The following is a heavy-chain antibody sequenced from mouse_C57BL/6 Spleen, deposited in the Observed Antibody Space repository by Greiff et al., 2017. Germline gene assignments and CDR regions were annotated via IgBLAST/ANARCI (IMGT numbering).Heavy chain of an antibody. D-gene: IGHD2-1*01. V-gene: IGHV1-19*01. CDR1: GYTFTDYY. J-gene: IGHJ4*01. CDR2: INPYNGGT. CDR3: ARKGGNYGSMDY. Sequence: EVQLQQSGPVLVKPGASVKMSCKASGYTFTDYYMNWVKQSHGKSLEWIGVINPYNGGTSYNQQFKGEATLTVDKSSSTAYMELNSLTSEDSAVYYCARKGGNYGSMDYWGQGTSVTVSS.